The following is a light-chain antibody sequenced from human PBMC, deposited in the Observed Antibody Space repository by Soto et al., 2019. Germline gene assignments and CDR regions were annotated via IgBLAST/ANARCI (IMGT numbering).Light chain of an antibody. CDR1: QTIGRY. CDR3: QESYSTPSWT. Sequence: DIHLTQSPSSLSASVGDRVTITCRASQTIGRYLNGYQQKPWKAPQLLVYSVSNLHSGVPSRFSGSGSGTDFTLTISSLQAEDFATYYCQESYSTPSWTFGQGTKVEIK. V-gene: IGKV1-39*01. J-gene: IGKJ1*01. CDR2: SVS.